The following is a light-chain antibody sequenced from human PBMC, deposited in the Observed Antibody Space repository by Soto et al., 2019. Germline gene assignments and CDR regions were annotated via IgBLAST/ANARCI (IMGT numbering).Light chain of an antibody. CDR3: QHYNSYSRT. J-gene: IGKJ1*01. CDR2: DAS. Sequence: KVSQSASTLSASIGDRVTITCRASQSMSSWLAWYQQKPWKVPKLPIYDASSFESRVPSRFSGSGSGTEFTLTISSLQPDDFATYYCQHYNSYSRTFAQRTKAAIK. CDR1: QSMSSW. V-gene: IGKV1-5*01.